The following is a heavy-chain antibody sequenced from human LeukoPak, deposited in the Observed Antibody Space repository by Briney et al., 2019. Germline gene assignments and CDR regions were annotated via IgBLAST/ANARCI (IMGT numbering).Heavy chain of an antibody. CDR1: GGTFSSYA. D-gene: IGHD3-10*01. J-gene: IGHJ5*02. CDR3: ARDVTMVRGVFFDP. CDR2: IIPIFGTA. Sequence: GASVTVSCKASGGTFSSYAMSWVRQAPGQGLEWMGGIIPIFGTANYAQKFQGRVTITTDESTSTAYMELSSLRSEDTAVYYCARDVTMVRGVFFDPWGQGTLVTVSS. V-gene: IGHV1-69*05.